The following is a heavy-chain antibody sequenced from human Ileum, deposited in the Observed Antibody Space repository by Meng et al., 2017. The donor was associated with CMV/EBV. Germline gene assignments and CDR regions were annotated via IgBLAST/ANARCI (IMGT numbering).Heavy chain of an antibody. CDR3: AGIGYCSSTSCYTLGLYYYYYGMDV. CDR1: GDSISSGDYY. D-gene: IGHD2-2*02. CDR2: IYYSGST. V-gene: IGHV4-30-4*08. Sequence: SETLSLTCTVSGDSISSGDYYWSWIRQPPGKGLEWIGYIYYSGSTYYNPSLKSRVTISVDTSKNQFSLKLSSVTAADTAVYYCAGIGYCSSTSCYTLGLYYYYYGMDVWGQGTTVTVSS. J-gene: IGHJ6*02.